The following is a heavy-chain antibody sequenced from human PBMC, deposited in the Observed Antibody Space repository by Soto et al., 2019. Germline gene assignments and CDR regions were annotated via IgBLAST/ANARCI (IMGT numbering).Heavy chain of an antibody. CDR1: GYTFTSYG. Sequence: QVYLVQSGAEVKKPGASAKVSCKCSGYTFTSYGITWVRQAPGQGLEWMGWISAHNGNTDYAQKLQGRVTVTRDTSTSTAYMELRSLRSDDTAVYYCARGRYGDYWGQGALVTVSS. CDR3: ARGRYGDY. CDR2: ISAHNGNT. D-gene: IGHD1-1*01. V-gene: IGHV1-18*01. J-gene: IGHJ4*02.